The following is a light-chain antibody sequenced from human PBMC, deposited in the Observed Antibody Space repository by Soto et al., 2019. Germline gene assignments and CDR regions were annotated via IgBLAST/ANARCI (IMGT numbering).Light chain of an antibody. CDR1: QSVSSN. V-gene: IGKV3-15*01. CDR2: GAS. CDR3: QQYNDWPPGYS. Sequence: EIVMTQSPATRSVSPGERATLPCRASQSVSSNLGWYQHKPGQSPRLLIYGASTRATGVPARFSGSGSGTDFTLTISGLQSEDFAVYYCQQYNDWPPGYSFGQGTKVEIK. J-gene: IGKJ2*01.